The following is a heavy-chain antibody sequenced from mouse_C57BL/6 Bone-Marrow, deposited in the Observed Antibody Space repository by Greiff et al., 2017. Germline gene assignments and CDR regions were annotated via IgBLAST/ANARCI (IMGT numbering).Heavy chain of an antibody. CDR3: ARGDPYLGYFDD. V-gene: IGHV1-31*01. CDR2: MYPYNGVS. Sequence: EVKLMESGPELVKPGASVKISCKASGYSFTGYYMHWVKQSHGNILDWIGYMYPYNGVSSSNQKFKGKATLTVDKSSSTAYMELRSLTSEDSAVYYCARGDPYLGYFDDWGQGTTLTVSS. D-gene: IGHD2-10*01. CDR1: GYSFTGYY. J-gene: IGHJ2*01.